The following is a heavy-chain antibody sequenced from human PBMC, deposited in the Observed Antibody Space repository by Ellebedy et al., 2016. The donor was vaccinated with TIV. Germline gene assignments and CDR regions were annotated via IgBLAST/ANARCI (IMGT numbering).Heavy chain of an antibody. J-gene: IGHJ1*01. CDR2: IKQDGSEK. CDR1: GFTFSSYW. V-gene: IGHV3-7*04. CDR3: ARVYYYDSSGYHAEYFQH. Sequence: GESLKISCAASGFTFSSYWMSWVRQAPGKGLEWVANIKQDGSEKYYVDSVKGRFTISRDNAKNSLYLQMNSLRAEDTAVYYCARVYYYDSSGYHAEYFQHWGQGTLVTVSS. D-gene: IGHD3-22*01.